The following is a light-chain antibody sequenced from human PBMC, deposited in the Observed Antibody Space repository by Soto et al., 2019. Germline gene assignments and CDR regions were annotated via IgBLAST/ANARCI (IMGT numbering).Light chain of an antibody. CDR1: QNIRTW. V-gene: IGKV1-5*01. CDR3: QHYNPYSGP. Sequence: DIQMTQSPSTLSASVGDRVTITCRASQNIRTWLSWYQQKPGKAPTLLIFDASSLHSGVPSRFSGSGSGTDFTLTITSLQPDDFATYYCQHYNPYSGPFGQGTKVEIK. J-gene: IGKJ1*01. CDR2: DAS.